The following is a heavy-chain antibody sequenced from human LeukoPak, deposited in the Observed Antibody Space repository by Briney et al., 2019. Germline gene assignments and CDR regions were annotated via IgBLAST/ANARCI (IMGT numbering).Heavy chain of an antibody. CDR2: IYPGDSDT. J-gene: IGHJ4*02. CDR1: GYPFNTYW. CDR3: ARAYYCGGGSCKLEY. D-gene: IGHD2-15*01. V-gene: IGHV5-51*01. Sequence: GGSLKISCQGSGYPFNTYWIAWVRQMPGKGLEGMGVIYPGDSDTRYSPSSQGQITISADKSINTAYLRWSSLKASDTDMYYCARAYYCGGGSCKLEYWGQGTLVTVSS.